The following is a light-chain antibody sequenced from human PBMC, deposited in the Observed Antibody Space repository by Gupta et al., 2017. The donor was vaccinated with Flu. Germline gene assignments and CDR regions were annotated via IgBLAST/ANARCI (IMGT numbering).Light chain of an antibody. Sequence: GDRVTITCRASQGIRNDLGWYQQKQGRAPQLLIYGASHLQSGVPSRFTGGGSGTVFTLTINNLQPEDSATYYCLQDYDYPQTFGQGTRLAI. CDR2: GAS. J-gene: IGKJ2*01. CDR1: QGIRND. V-gene: IGKV1-6*01. CDR3: LQDYDYPQT.